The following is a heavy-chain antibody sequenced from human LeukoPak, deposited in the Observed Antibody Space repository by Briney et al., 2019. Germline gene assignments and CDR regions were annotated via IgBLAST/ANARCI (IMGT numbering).Heavy chain of an antibody. D-gene: IGHD3-22*01. Sequence: GGSLRLSCAASGFTFSSYSMNWVRQAPGKGLEWVSSISSSSSYIYYADSVKGRFTISRDNAKNSLYLQMNSLRAEDTAVYYCASYNYCDSSGYYYWGQGTLVTVSS. CDR2: ISSSSSYI. J-gene: IGHJ4*02. V-gene: IGHV3-21*01. CDR3: ASYNYCDSSGYYY. CDR1: GFTFSSYS.